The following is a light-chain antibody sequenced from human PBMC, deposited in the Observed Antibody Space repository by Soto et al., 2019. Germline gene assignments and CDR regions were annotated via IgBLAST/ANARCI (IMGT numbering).Light chain of an antibody. Sequence: EIVLIQSPAPLSLSPGERATLSCRASQSVGTYLVWYQQKPGQAPRLLIYDASKRAIGIPDRFSGSGSGTDFTLTISSLEPGDSAVYYCQQRRAWPRVFGGGTRME. J-gene: IGKJ4*01. CDR1: QSVGTY. CDR2: DAS. CDR3: QQRRAWPRV. V-gene: IGKV3-11*01.